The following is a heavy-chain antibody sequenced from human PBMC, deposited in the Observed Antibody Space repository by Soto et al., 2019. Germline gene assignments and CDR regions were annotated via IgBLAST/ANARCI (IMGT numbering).Heavy chain of an antibody. CDR3: ASDQINQNVFDF. Sequence: QMQLQESGPGLVKPSETLSLTCTVSGVSISGYYWTWIRQTAGKGLEWIGRMYISGSTNYNPSLKSRVTMSVDTSKNHFSLKLRSVTAADTAVYYCASDQINQNVFDFWGQGTMVIVSS. J-gene: IGHJ3*01. V-gene: IGHV4-4*07. CDR1: GVSISGYY. CDR2: MYISGST.